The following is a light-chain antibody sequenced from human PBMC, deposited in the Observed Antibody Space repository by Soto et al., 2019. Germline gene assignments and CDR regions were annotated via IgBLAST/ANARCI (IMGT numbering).Light chain of an antibody. J-gene: IGLJ1*01. Sequence: QSVLTQPASVSGSPGQSITISCTGTSSDVGANNFVSWYQQHPGKAPKLMICEVSNRPSGVSNRFSGSKSGNTASLTISGLQPEDEADYYCNLYTNTGARGLGTGTKVTVL. CDR3: NLYTNTGARG. CDR1: SSDVGANNF. V-gene: IGLV2-14*01. CDR2: EVS.